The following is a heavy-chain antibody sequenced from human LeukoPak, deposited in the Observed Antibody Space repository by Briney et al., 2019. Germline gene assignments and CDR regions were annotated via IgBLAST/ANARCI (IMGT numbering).Heavy chain of an antibody. CDR2: IWDDGTNK. Sequence: WIRQPPGEGLEGVAVIWDDGTNKYYADSVKGRFTISRDNSRNTLYLQMNSLRAEDTAVYYCARAEVPGAIKSGAFDIWGQGTMVTVSS. CDR3: ARAEVPGAIKSGAFDI. D-gene: IGHD2-2*01. V-gene: IGHV3-33*01. J-gene: IGHJ3*02.